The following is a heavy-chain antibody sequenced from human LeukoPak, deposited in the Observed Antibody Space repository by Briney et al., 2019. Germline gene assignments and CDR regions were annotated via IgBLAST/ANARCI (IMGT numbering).Heavy chain of an antibody. Sequence: ASVKVSCKPSGGTFSRYAISWVRQAPGQGLEWLGRINPIHGIANYAQKFQGRVTITADKSTSTAYMELSSLRSEDTAVYYCAKDGSSSFFSIFYGMDVWGQGTTVTVSS. CDR1: GGTFSRYA. CDR3: AKDGSSSFFSIFYGMDV. D-gene: IGHD6-13*01. V-gene: IGHV1-69*04. CDR2: INPIHGIA. J-gene: IGHJ6*02.